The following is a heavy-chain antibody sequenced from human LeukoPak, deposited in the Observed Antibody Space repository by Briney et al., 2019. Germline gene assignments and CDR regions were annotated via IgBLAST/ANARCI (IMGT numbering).Heavy chain of an antibody. Sequence: GGSLRLSCAASVFTFSSYSMNWVRQAPGKGLEWVASICTSSSYINYADSVKGRFTITRDNAKKSLYLQMNSLRAEDTAVYYCARVYQGVSLFDGIDYWGQGTLVTVSS. J-gene: IGHJ4*02. CDR2: ICTSSSYI. CDR3: ARVYQGVSLFDGIDY. V-gene: IGHV3-21*01. CDR1: VFTFSSYS. D-gene: IGHD3-10*01.